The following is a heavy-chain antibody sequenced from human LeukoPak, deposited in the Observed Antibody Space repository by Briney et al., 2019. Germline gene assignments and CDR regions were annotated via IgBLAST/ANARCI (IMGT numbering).Heavy chain of an antibody. CDR3: ARFYGDYGGASVYDF. CDR2: TRNKANSYTT. D-gene: IGHD4-17*01. Sequence: PGGSLRLSWAASGFTFSDHYMDWVRQAQGKGLEWVGRTRNKANSYTTEYAASVKGRFTISRDDSKNSLYLQMNSLKTEDTAVYYCARFYGDYGGASVYDFWGQGTLVTVSS. V-gene: IGHV3-72*01. CDR1: GFTFSDHY. J-gene: IGHJ4*02.